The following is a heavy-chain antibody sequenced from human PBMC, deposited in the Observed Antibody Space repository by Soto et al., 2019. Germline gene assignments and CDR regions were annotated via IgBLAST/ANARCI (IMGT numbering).Heavy chain of an antibody. CDR3: ARGDSTDCSNGVCSFFYNHDMDV. CDR2: INPKSGGT. D-gene: IGHD2-8*01. Sequence: SVKVSCKASGYSFTDYHIHWARKAPGQGLEWLGRINPKSGGTSTAQKFQGWVTMTTDTSISTASMELTRLTSDDTAIYYCARGDSTDCSNGVCSFFYNHDMDVWGQGTTVTVAS. J-gene: IGHJ6*02. V-gene: IGHV1-2*04. CDR1: GYSFTDYH.